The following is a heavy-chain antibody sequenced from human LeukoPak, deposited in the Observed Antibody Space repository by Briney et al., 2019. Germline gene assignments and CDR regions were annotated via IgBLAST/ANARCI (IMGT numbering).Heavy chain of an antibody. Sequence: SETLSLTCTVSLDSTTSNFWSWVRQPPGKGLEWIGEIHRSGSPNYNPSLQSRVTISIDRSRNQIAPELSSVTAADTAVYYCAREILGGFNPGAYWGQGTLVTVFS. V-gene: IGHV4-4*02. CDR2: IHRSGSP. D-gene: IGHD1-14*01. CDR3: AREILGGFNPGAY. CDR1: LDSTTSNF. J-gene: IGHJ4*02.